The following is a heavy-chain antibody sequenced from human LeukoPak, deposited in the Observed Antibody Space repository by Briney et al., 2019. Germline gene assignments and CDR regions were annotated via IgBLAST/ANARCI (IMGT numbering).Heavy chain of an antibody. CDR1: GFRFSSYD. J-gene: IGHJ4*02. D-gene: IGHD3-10*01. CDR2: ISAEGDIQ. Sequence: GGSQRLSCAATGFRFSSYDIHWVRQAPGKGLEWVAAISAEGDIQIYLDSVMGRFTISRDNSKSTLYLQMNSLRTEDTGFYYCTRDMIRGVPDYIVYWGQGTLVTVSS. CDR3: TRDMIRGVPDYIVY. V-gene: IGHV3-30-3*01.